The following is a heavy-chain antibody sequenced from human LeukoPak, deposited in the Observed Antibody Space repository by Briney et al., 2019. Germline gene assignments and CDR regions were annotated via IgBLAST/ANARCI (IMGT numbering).Heavy chain of an antibody. CDR2: INPDGRDT. D-gene: IGHD2-21*02. CDR3: TSWGDTTAEYFQR. Sequence: QPGGSLRLSCATSGFPFSNYWMTWVRQAPGKGLEWVAHINPDGRDTYYVDSVKGRFTISRDNAQNSMYLQMNSLRVEDTAVYYCTSWGDTTAEYFQRWGQGTLVTVSS. CDR1: GFPFSNYW. J-gene: IGHJ1*01. V-gene: IGHV3-7*01.